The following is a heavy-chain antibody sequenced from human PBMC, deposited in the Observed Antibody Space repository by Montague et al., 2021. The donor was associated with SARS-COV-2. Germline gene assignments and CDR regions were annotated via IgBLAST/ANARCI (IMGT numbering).Heavy chain of an antibody. CDR3: ARTGAYDHFDY. V-gene: IGHV4-4*02. Sequence: SETLSLTCTVSGGSVNSTNWWSWVRQPPGKGLEWIAEVYRTGGTMFNPSFRSRVTLSIDRSKNLFSLNLNSVTVADTVVYYCARTGAYDHFDYLGPGTLVIVSS. J-gene: IGHJ4*02. D-gene: IGHD5-12*01. CDR1: GGSVNSTNW. CDR2: VYRTGGT.